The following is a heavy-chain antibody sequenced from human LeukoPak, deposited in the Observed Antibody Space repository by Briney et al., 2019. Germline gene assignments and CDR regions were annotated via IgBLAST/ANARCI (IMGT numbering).Heavy chain of an antibody. D-gene: IGHD1-26*01. CDR1: GFTVSSNS. V-gene: IGHV3-53*01. J-gene: IGHJ6*03. Sequence: GGSLRLSCTVSGFTVSSNSMSWVRQAPGKGLEWVSFIYSDNTHYSDSVKGRFTISRDNAKNSLYLQMNSLGPEDTAVYYCARDPYSGNYGNYYYYYMDVWGKGTTVTISS. CDR3: ARDPYSGNYGNYYYYYMDV. CDR2: IYSDNT.